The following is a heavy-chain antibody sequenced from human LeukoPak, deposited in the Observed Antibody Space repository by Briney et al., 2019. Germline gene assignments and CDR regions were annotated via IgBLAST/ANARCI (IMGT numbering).Heavy chain of an antibody. Sequence: PSETLSLTCAVYGGSFSGYYWSWIRQPPGKGLEWIGEINHSGSTNYNPSLKSRVTISVDTSKNQFSLKLSSVTAADTAVYYCARGLRGSSGYYSAPYKYYFDYWGQGTLVTVSS. CDR2: INHSGST. CDR3: ARGLRGSSGYYSAPYKYYFDY. J-gene: IGHJ4*02. D-gene: IGHD3-22*01. CDR1: GGSFSGYY. V-gene: IGHV4-34*01.